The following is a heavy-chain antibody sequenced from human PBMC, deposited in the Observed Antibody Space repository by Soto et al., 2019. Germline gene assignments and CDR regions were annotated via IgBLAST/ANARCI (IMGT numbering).Heavy chain of an antibody. CDR3: ARAYYDILTGYSYWTFDY. D-gene: IGHD3-9*01. J-gene: IGHJ4*02. CDR1: GFTFSSYS. V-gene: IGHV3-21*01. CDR2: ISSSSSYI. Sequence: LRLSCAASGFTFSSYSMNWVRQAPGKGLEWVSSISSSSSYIYYADSVKGRFTISRDNAKNSLYLQMNSLRAEDTAVYYCARAYYDILTGYSYWTFDYWGQGTLVTSPQ.